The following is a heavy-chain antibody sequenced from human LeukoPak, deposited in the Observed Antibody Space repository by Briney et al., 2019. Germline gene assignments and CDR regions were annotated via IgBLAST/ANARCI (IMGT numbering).Heavy chain of an antibody. CDR3: ARGGRGPWFDP. Sequence: GASVKVSCKASGGTFSSYAISWVRQAPGQGLEWMGGIIPIFGTANYAQKFQGRVTITADKSASTAYMELSRLRSDDTAVYYCARGGRGPWFDPWGQGTLVTVSS. D-gene: IGHD3-10*01. J-gene: IGHJ5*02. V-gene: IGHV1-69*06. CDR1: GGTFSSYA. CDR2: IIPIFGTA.